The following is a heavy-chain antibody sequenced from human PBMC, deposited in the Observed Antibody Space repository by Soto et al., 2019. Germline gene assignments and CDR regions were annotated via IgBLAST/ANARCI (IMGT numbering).Heavy chain of an antibody. J-gene: IGHJ6*03. CDR3: AKAAVLYYYYYMDV. CDR1: GFTFSSYA. Sequence: GGSLRLSCAASGFTFSSYAMSWVRQAPGKGLEWVSAISGSGGSTYYADSVKSRFTISRDNSKNTLYLQMNSLRAEDTAVYYCAKAAVLYYYYYMDVWGKGTTVTVSS. D-gene: IGHD6-6*01. CDR2: ISGSGGST. V-gene: IGHV3-23*01.